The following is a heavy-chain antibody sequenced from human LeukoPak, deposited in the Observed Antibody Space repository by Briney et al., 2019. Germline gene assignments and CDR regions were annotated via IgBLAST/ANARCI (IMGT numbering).Heavy chain of an antibody. CDR2: ISGSGDST. CDR1: GFTFSSYA. J-gene: IGHJ4*02. V-gene: IGHV3-23*01. CDR3: ARGFRRGYSYGYNFDY. Sequence: GGSLRLSCAASGFTFSSYAMSWVRQAPGKGLEWVSTISGSGDSTSYAESVKGRFTISRDNSKNTVYLQINSLRAEDTAVYYCARGFRRGYSYGYNFDYWGQGTLVTVSS. D-gene: IGHD5-18*01.